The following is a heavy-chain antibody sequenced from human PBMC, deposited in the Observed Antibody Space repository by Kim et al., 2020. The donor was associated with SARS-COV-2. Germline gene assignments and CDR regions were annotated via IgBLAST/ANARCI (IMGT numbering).Heavy chain of an antibody. CDR3: TRPYMEAAHPGYYGMDV. CDR1: GFTFSGSA. V-gene: IGHV3-73*01. Sequence: GGSLRLSCAASGFTFSGSAMHWVRQASGKGLEWVGRIRSKANSYATAYAASVKGRFTISRDDSKNTAYLQMNSLKTEDTAVYYCTRPYMEAAHPGYYGMDVWGQGTTVTVSS. J-gene: IGHJ6*02. D-gene: IGHD6-6*01. CDR2: IRSKANSYAT.